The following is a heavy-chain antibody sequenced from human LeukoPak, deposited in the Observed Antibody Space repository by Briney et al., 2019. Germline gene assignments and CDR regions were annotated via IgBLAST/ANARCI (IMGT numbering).Heavy chain of an antibody. CDR2: VYYDGST. V-gene: IGHV4-39*01. D-gene: IGHD6-19*01. CDR3: ARHSVSGADDY. CDR1: GGSISITSYY. Sequence: SETLSLTCTVSGGSISITSYYWAWIRQPPGKGLEWIASVYYDGSTYYTPSLKSRPTISADTSRNQFSLKMSSVTAADTAVYYCARHSVSGADDYWGQGSLVTVSS. J-gene: IGHJ4*02.